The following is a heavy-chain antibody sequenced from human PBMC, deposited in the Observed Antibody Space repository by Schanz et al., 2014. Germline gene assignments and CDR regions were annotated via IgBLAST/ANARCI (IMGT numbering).Heavy chain of an antibody. Sequence: EVQLVESGGGMVQPGGSLRLSCAASGFTFSDHYMDWVRQAPGKGLEWVGRITNKPNNYNTEYAASVKGRFTISRDESESSLYLQMDSLKTEDTAVYYCARRNFYDKSAAFDYWGQGSLVIVSS. CDR2: ITNKPNNYNT. D-gene: IGHD3-9*01. J-gene: IGHJ4*02. CDR1: GFTFSDHY. CDR3: ARRNFYDKSAAFDY. V-gene: IGHV3-72*01.